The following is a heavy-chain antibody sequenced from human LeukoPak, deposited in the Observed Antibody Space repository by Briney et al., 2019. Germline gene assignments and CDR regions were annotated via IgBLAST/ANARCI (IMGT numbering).Heavy chain of an antibody. Sequence: GGSLRPSCPASGFTFSSYWMSCVRLAPGKGLEWVANIKQDGSEKYYVDSVKGRFTISRDNAKNSLYLQMNSLRDEDTAVYYCARNYGGNSAGWGQGTLVTVSS. CDR2: IKQDGSEK. CDR1: GFTFSSYW. V-gene: IGHV3-7*04. J-gene: IGHJ4*02. D-gene: IGHD4-23*01. CDR3: ARNYGGNSAG.